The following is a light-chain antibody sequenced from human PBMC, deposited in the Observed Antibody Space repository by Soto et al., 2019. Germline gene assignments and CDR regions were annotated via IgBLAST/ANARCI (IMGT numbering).Light chain of an antibody. Sequence: EVVMTQSPATLSVSPGERATLSCRASQTISTNLAWYQQKPGQAPRLLIYGASTRATDIPARFSGSGSGTEFTLTISSLQSEDVAVYYCQQYGSSPSWTFGQGTKVEIK. J-gene: IGKJ1*01. CDR3: QQYGSSPSWT. V-gene: IGKV3-15*01. CDR2: GAS. CDR1: QTISTN.